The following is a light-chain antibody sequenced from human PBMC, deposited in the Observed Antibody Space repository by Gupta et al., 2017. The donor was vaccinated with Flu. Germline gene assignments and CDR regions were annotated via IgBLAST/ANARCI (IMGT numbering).Light chain of an antibody. CDR1: RSNIGSNY. Sequence: SLLTQAPSASGTPGQRVTISFSGGRSNIGSNYVFWYQQLPGTAPQLLIYRTDQRPSGVSDRFSAAKSDTSASLAISGLRSEDEALYYCSTWDDALSGPVFGGGTKLTV. CDR2: RTD. V-gene: IGLV1-47*01. CDR3: STWDDALSGPV. J-gene: IGLJ3*02.